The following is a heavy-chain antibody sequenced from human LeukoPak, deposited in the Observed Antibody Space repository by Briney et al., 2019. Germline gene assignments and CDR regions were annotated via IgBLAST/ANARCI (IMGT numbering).Heavy chain of an antibody. CDR3: ARDTDGSLDY. Sequence: GGSLRLSCAASGFTFTNSWMAWVRQAPGKGLEWVANIKQDGSTKHYVDSLKSRFTISRDNPKNSLYLQMNSLRADDTAVYYCARDTDGSLDYWGQGILVTVAS. CDR2: IKQDGSTK. D-gene: IGHD1-26*01. V-gene: IGHV3-7*01. CDR1: GFTFTNSW. J-gene: IGHJ4*02.